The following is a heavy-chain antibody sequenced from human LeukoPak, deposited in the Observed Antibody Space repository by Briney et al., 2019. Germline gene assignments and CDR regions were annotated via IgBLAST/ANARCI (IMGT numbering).Heavy chain of an antibody. CDR2: VYYSGST. V-gene: IGHV4-59*08. J-gene: IGHJ3*02. D-gene: IGHD3-3*01. CDR1: GGSISSYY. CDR3: ARRVGDFWSGCQRDVFDI. Sequence: SETLSLTCTVSGGSISSYYWNWIRQPPGKGLEWIGYVYYSGSTNYNPSLKSRVTISVDTSKNQFSLKLSSVTAADTAVYYCARRVGDFWSGCQRDVFDIWGQGTMVTVSS.